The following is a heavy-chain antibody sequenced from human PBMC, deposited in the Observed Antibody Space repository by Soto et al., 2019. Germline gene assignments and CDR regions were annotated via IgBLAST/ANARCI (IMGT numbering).Heavy chain of an antibody. Sequence: GGSLRLSCAASGFTFSSYSMNWVRQAPGKGLEWVSSISSSSSYIYYADSVKGRFTISRDNAKNSLYLQMNSLRAEDTAVYYCARGGVIVVVPAANFDYWGQGTLVTVSS. D-gene: IGHD2-2*01. V-gene: IGHV3-21*01. CDR1: GFTFSSYS. J-gene: IGHJ4*02. CDR2: ISSSSSYI. CDR3: ARGGVIVVVPAANFDY.